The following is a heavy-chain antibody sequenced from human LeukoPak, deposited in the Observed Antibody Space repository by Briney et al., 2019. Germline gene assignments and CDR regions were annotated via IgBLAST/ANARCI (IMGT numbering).Heavy chain of an antibody. CDR3: ARVPRAIITMIVVDY. V-gene: IGHV3-30*03. D-gene: IGHD3-22*01. CDR2: MSYDGTNK. J-gene: IGHJ4*02. CDR1: GSTFSRYA. Sequence: GGSLRLSCAASGSTFSRYAIHWVRQAPGKGLEWVAVMSYDGTNKYHAESVKGRFTISRDNFKNTLYLQMNRLRTEDTAVYYCARVPRAIITMIVVDYWGQGTLVTVSS.